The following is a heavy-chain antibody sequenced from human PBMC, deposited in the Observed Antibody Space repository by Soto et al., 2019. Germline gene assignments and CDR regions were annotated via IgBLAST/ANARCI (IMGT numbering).Heavy chain of an antibody. CDR2: ISAYNGNT. J-gene: IGHJ4*02. CDR1: GYTFTSYG. Sequence: ASVKVSCKASGYTFTSYGISWVRQAPGQGLGWMGWISAYNGNTNYAQKLQGRVTTTTDTSTSTAYMELRSLRSDDTAVYYCAREWATVTILDYWGQGTLVTVSS. V-gene: IGHV1-18*04. CDR3: AREWATVTILDY. D-gene: IGHD4-17*01.